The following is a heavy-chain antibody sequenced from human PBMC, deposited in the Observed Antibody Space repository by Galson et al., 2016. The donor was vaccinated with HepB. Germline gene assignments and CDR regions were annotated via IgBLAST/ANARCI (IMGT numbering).Heavy chain of an antibody. CDR2: IYSGGST. CDR3: VRETLGYLDH. J-gene: IGHJ4*02. V-gene: IGHV3-53*01. D-gene: IGHD6-13*01. CDR1: GFILTNNY. Sequence: SLRLSCAASGFILTNNYMNWVRQAPGKGLEWVSVIYSGGSTYYADSVKGRFPMSRDESKKMLYLQMNNLRAEDTALYYCVRETLGYLDHWGQGALVTVSS.